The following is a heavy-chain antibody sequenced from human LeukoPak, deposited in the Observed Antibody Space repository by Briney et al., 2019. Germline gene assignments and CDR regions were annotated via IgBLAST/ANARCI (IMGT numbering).Heavy chain of an antibody. D-gene: IGHD5-12*01. Sequence: GASVKVSCKASGYTFTGYYMHWVRQAPGQGLEWMGWINPDSGGTNYAQKFQGRVTMTRDTSISTAYMELSRLRSDDTAVYYCAREVNEWLRQNYYYYYMDVWGKGTTVTISS. CDR2: INPDSGGT. CDR3: AREVNEWLRQNYYYYYMDV. V-gene: IGHV1-2*02. CDR1: GYTFTGYY. J-gene: IGHJ6*03.